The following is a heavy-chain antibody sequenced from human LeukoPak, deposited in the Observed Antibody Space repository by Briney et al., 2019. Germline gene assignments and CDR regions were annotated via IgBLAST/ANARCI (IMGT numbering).Heavy chain of an antibody. CDR1: GFIFSTYA. Sequence: GGSLRLPCAASGFIFSTYAMHWVRQAPGKGPEWLAFISNDGSNKNHANSVKGRFIISRDNAKNSLYLQMNSLRAEDTAVYYCARTTILDYWAREPWSPSPQ. CDR3: ARTTILDY. D-gene: IGHD4-17*01. CDR2: ISNDGSNK. V-gene: IGHV3-30-3*01. J-gene: IGHJ4*02.